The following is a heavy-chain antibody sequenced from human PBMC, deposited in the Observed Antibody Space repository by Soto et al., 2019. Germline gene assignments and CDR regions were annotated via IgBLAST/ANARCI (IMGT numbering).Heavy chain of an antibody. Sequence: SETLSLTRTVSGGSISSYYWSWIRQPPGKGLEWIGYIYYSGSTNYNPSLKSRVTISVDTSKNQFSLKLSSVTAADTAVYYCARLEQWLPLWWFDPWGQGTLVTVS. CDR1: GGSISSYY. D-gene: IGHD6-19*01. V-gene: IGHV4-59*08. J-gene: IGHJ5*02. CDR3: ARLEQWLPLWWFDP. CDR2: IYYSGST.